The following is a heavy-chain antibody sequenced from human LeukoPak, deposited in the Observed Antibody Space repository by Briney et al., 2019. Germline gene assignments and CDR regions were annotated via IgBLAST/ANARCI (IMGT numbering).Heavy chain of an antibody. D-gene: IGHD6-13*01. CDR1: GYTFTSYD. CDR2: MNPNSGNT. V-gene: IGHV1-8*01. J-gene: IGHJ1*01. Sequence: ASVKVSCKASGYTFTSYDINWVRQATGQGLEWMGWMNPNSGNTGYAQKFQGRVTMTRNTSISTAYMELSSLRSEDTAVYYCARVGLYSSSWSAEYFQHWGQGTLVTVSS. CDR3: ARVGLYSSSWSAEYFQH.